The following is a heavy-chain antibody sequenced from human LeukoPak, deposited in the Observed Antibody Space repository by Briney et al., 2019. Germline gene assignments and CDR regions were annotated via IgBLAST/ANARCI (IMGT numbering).Heavy chain of an antibody. V-gene: IGHV3-7*01. CDR3: ARDHEFASDY. CDR1: GFTFSSYL. J-gene: IGHJ4*02. CDR2: IKQDGSEK. Sequence: GGSLRLSCAASGFTFSSYLMSWVRQAPGKGLEWVANIKQDGSEKYYVDSVKGRFTISRDNAKNSLYLQMNSLRAEDTAVYYCARDHEFASDYWGQGTLVTVSS.